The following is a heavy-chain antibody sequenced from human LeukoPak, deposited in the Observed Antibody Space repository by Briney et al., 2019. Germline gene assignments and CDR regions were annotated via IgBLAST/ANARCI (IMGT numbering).Heavy chain of an antibody. V-gene: IGHV4-34*01. J-gene: IGHJ4*02. D-gene: IGHD4-17*01. CDR3: SRDSSGDYVFTY. CDR1: GGSLSNYY. CDR2: INQSGRN. Sequence: PSETLSLTCNVSGGSLSNYYWSWIRQTPGKGLEWLGQINQSGRNNYNPYLKSRVTLSVDTSKNQFSLKLTSMTAADTAVYYWSRDSSGDYVFTYWGQGTLVTVSS.